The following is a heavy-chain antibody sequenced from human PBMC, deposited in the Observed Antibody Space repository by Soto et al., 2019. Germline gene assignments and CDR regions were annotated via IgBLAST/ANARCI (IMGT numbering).Heavy chain of an antibody. CDR2: IIPILGIA. Sequence: QVQLVQSGAEVKKPGSSVKVSCKASGGTFSSYTISWVRQAPGQGLEWMGRIIPILGIANYAQKFQGRVTITADKSQSTAYMELSSLRSEDTAVYYCARDGDSGHDAFDIWGQGTMVTVSS. CDR3: ARDGDSGHDAFDI. V-gene: IGHV1-69*08. J-gene: IGHJ3*02. CDR1: GGTFSSYT. D-gene: IGHD1-26*01.